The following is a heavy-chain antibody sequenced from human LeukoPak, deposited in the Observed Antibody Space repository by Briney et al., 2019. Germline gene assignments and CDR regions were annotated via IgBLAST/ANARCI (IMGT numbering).Heavy chain of an antibody. CDR3: ATGSIVVVPAATQALNWFDP. J-gene: IGHJ5*02. V-gene: IGHV3-23*01. CDR2: ISGSGGST. CDR1: GFTFSSYA. Sequence: PGGSLRLSCAASGFTFSSYAMSWVRQAPGKGLEWVSAISGSGGSTYYADSVKGRFTISRDNSKNTLYLQMNSLRAEDTAVYYCATGSIVVVPAATQALNWFDPWGQGTLVTVSS. D-gene: IGHD2-2*01.